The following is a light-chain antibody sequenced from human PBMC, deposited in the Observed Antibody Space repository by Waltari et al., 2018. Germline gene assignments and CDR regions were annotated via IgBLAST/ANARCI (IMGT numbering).Light chain of an antibody. CDR3: SSYTGSSVAVV. CDR2: EVS. J-gene: IGLJ2*01. V-gene: IGLV2-8*01. Sequence: QSALTQPPSASGSPGQSVTISCTGTSSDVGAYNYVSWYQQQPGKVPKLMFYEVSKRPSGVPDRFSGSKSGNTASLTVSGLQAEDEAYYYCSSYTGSSVAVVFGGGTKLTVL. CDR1: SSDVGAYNY.